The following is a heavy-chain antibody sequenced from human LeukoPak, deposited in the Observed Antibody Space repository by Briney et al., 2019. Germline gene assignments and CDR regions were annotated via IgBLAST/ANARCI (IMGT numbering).Heavy chain of an antibody. Sequence: PGGSLRLSCAASGFTFSSYAMHWVRQAPGKGLEWVAVISYDGSNKYYADSVKGRFTISRDNSKNTLYLQMNSLRAEDTAVYYCAKRGQYCSSTSCSGMDVWGQGTTVTVSS. V-gene: IGHV3-30*04. CDR3: AKRGQYCSSTSCSGMDV. J-gene: IGHJ6*02. D-gene: IGHD2-2*01. CDR1: GFTFSSYA. CDR2: ISYDGSNK.